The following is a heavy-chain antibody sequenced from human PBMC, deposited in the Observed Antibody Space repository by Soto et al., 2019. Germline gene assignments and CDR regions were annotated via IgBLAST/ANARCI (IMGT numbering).Heavy chain of an antibody. V-gene: IGHV1-3*01. CDR2: INAGNGNT. J-gene: IGHJ4*02. CDR1: GYTFTSYA. Sequence: QVQLVQSGAEVKKPGASVKVSCKASGYTFTSYAMHWVRQAPGQRLEWMGWINAGNGNTKYSQKFQGRVTITRDTSASTAYMELSSPRSEDTAVYYCARDPGYCSGGSCYQEYYFDYWGQGTLVTVSS. D-gene: IGHD2-15*01. CDR3: ARDPGYCSGGSCYQEYYFDY.